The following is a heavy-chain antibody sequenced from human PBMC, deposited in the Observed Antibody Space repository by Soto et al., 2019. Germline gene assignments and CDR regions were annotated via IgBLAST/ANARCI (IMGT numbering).Heavy chain of an antibody. CDR2: ISYDGSNK. CDR1: GFTFSSYG. D-gene: IGHD6-6*01. V-gene: IGHV3-30*18. CDR3: AKDSREVAARPCLGYYGMDV. J-gene: IGHJ6*02. Sequence: QVQLVESGGGVVQPGRSLRLSCAASGFTFSSYGMHWVRQAPGKGLEWVAVISYDGSNKYYADSVKGRFTISRDNSKNTLYLQMNSLIAEDTAVYYCAKDSREVAARPCLGYYGMDVWGQGTTVTVSS.